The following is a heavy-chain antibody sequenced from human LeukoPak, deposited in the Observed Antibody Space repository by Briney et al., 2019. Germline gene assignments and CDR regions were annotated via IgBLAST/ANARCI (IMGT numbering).Heavy chain of an antibody. D-gene: IGHD5-24*01. J-gene: IGHJ6*03. CDR2: INHSGLT. Sequence: SETLSRTCAVYAASFSDYYWSWIRQPPGKGLEWIGEINHSGLTNYNPSLKSRVSISVDTSKNQFSLKLSSVTAADTSVYYCARRLQSASQNMDVWGKGTTVTVSS. CDR1: AASFSDYY. V-gene: IGHV4-34*01. CDR3: ARRLQSASQNMDV.